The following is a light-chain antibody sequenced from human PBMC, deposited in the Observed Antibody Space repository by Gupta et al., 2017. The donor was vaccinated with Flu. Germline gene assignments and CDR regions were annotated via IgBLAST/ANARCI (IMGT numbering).Light chain of an antibody. V-gene: IGKV1-27*01. CDR2: AAS. J-gene: IGKJ4*01. CDR1: QGISKY. Sequence: DIQMTQSPHSLSASVGDRVTITRRASQGISKYLAWYQQKPGKVPKLLIYAASTLYSGVPSRFSSSGSWTDFTVTVSSLQSEDVATYYCQKYNSARLAFGGGSKVEIK. CDR3: QKYNSARLA.